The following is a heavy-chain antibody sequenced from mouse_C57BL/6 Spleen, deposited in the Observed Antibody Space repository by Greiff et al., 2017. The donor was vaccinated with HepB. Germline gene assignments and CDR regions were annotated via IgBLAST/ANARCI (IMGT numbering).Heavy chain of an antibody. CDR2: IDPSDSET. CDR1: GYTFTSYW. CDR3: ARSRMDYGSSYYFDY. V-gene: IGHV1-52*01. J-gene: IGHJ2*01. D-gene: IGHD1-1*01. Sequence: QVQLQQPGAELVRPGSSVKLSCKASGYTFTSYWMHWVKQRPIQGLEWIGNIDPSDSETHYNQKFKDKATLTVDKSSSTTYMQLSSLTSEDSAVYYCARSRMDYGSSYYFDYWGQGTTLTVSS.